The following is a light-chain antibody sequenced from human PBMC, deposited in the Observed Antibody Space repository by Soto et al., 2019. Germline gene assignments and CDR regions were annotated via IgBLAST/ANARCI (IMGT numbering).Light chain of an antibody. CDR2: KAS. J-gene: IGKJ1*01. Sequence: DIQMTQSPSTLSASIGDRVTITCRASQSVDSWLAWYQQQPGKAPKLLIYKASSLQIGVPSRFSGSGSGTEFTLTISSLQPDDFATYYCQHYNDYSRVFGQGTKVEIK. V-gene: IGKV1-5*03. CDR3: QHYNDYSRV. CDR1: QSVDSW.